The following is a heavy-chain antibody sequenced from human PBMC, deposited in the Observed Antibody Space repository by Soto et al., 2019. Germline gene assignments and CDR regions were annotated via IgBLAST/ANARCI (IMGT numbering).Heavy chain of an antibody. J-gene: IGHJ6*02. Sequence: GGSLRLSFAASGFSFSFYNVNLFRQAPGKGLEWIAYISSSSSTIHYAGSVKGRFTISRDNAKNSLYLQINSLRDEDTAVYFCAGEWWDKLNDYYYGMDVWGQGPTVTVSS. CDR1: GFSFSFYN. D-gene: IGHD1-26*01. V-gene: IGHV3-48*02. CDR3: AGEWWDKLNDYYYGMDV. CDR2: ISSSSSTI.